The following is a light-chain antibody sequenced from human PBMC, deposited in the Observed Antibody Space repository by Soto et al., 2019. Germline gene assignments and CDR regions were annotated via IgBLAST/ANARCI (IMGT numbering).Light chain of an antibody. V-gene: IGKV1-27*01. Sequence: DIEMTQSPSSLSASVGDRVTISCRASQGISNYLAWYQQKPGKDPRLLIYAASTLHSGVPSRFSGSGSGTDFTLTISSLQSEDVATYYCQKYNSAPLAFGPGTKVEIK. J-gene: IGKJ1*01. CDR1: QGISNY. CDR3: QKYNSAPLA. CDR2: AAS.